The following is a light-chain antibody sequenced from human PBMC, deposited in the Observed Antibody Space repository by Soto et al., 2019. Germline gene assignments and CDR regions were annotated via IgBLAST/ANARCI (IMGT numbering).Light chain of an antibody. J-gene: IGKJ2*01. CDR2: GAS. Sequence: IQMTQSPSSLSASVGDSVTVTCRASQSINIYLNWYQQKPGKAPTLLIYGASSLQSGVPSRFTGGGARTDFTLTISSLQPEDFATYYFQQSDRSPYTFGQGNKREIK. CDR1: QSINIY. V-gene: IGKV1-39*01. CDR3: QQSDRSPYT.